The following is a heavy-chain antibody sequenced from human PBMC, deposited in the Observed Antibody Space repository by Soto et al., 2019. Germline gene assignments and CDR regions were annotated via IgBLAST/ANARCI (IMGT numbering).Heavy chain of an antibody. Sequence: GGSLRLSCAASGFTFSSYGMHWVRQAPGKGLEWETVISYDGSNKYYADFVKGRFTISRDNSKNTLYLQMNSLRSEDTAVYYCANAVNDFWSGWQYYYYMDVWGKGTTVTVSS. V-gene: IGHV3-30*18. CDR2: ISYDGSNK. D-gene: IGHD3-3*01. CDR1: GFTFSSYG. J-gene: IGHJ6*03. CDR3: ANAVNDFWSGWQYYYYMDV.